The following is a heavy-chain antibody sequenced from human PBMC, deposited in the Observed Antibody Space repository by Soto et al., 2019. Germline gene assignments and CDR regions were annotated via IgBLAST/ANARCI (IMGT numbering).Heavy chain of an antibody. D-gene: IGHD1-26*01. V-gene: IGHV3-30-3*01. CDR2: ISYDGSNK. J-gene: IGHJ3*02. CDR3: ARDAGSGSYYGYDAFDI. CDR1: GFTFSSYA. Sequence: SLRLSCAASGFTFSSYAMHWVRQAPGKGLEWVAVISYDGSNKYYADSVKGRFTISRDNSKNTLYLQMNSLRAEDTAVYYCARDAGSGSYYGYDAFDIWGQGTMVTVSS.